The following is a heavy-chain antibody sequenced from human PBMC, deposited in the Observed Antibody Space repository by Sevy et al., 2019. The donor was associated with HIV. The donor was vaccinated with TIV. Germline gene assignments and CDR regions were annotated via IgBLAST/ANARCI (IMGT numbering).Heavy chain of an antibody. CDR1: GFTFGDYW. V-gene: IGHV3-7*01. D-gene: IGHD2-15*01. J-gene: IGHJ4*02. CDR2: INQHGGEK. Sequence: GGSLRLSCAASGFTFGDYWMSWVRQAPGKGLEWVANINQHGGEKYYVDSVKGRFTISRDNAMTSLHLQMNGLRAEDTAVYYCARDFVEFDFWGQGTLVTVSS. CDR3: ARDFVEFDF.